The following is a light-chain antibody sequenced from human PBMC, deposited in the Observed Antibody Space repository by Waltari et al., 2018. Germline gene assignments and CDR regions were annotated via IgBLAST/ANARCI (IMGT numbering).Light chain of an antibody. CDR2: DVS. J-gene: IGLJ2*01. Sequence: QSALTQPRSVSGSPGQSVTIPCTGTSSDVGGYNYVTWYQQHPGKAPKLMISDVSERPSGVPDRFSGSKSGNTASLTISGLQAEDESDYYCCSYAGSYTRVFGGGTKLTVL. V-gene: IGLV2-11*01. CDR3: CSYAGSYTRV. CDR1: SSDVGGYNY.